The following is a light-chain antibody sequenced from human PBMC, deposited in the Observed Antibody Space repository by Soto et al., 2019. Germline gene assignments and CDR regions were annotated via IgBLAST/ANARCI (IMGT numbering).Light chain of an antibody. CDR2: GAS. Sequence: EVVMTQSPATLSVSPGGRATLSCRASQSISNNLVWYQQKPGQAPRLLIYGASTRATGIPARFSGSGSGTDFTLTITSLQSEDFAVYYCQQYNNWPPYTFGQGTKLEIK. J-gene: IGKJ2*01. CDR1: QSISNN. CDR3: QQYNNWPPYT. V-gene: IGKV3-15*01.